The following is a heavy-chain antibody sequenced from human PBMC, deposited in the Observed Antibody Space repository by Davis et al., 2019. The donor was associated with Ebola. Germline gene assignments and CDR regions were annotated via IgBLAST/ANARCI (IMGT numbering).Heavy chain of an antibody. CDR3: ARDRTDSYDSYYFDY. CDR1: GFTFSSYW. V-gene: IGHV3-7*01. Sequence: GESLKISCAASGFTFSSYWRSWVRQAPGKGLEWVANIKQAGIEKYYVDSVKGRFTIYRDNAKNSLYLQMNSLRAEDTAVYYCARDRTDSYDSYYFDYWGQGTLVTVSS. D-gene: IGHD5-18*01. J-gene: IGHJ4*02. CDR2: IKQAGIEK.